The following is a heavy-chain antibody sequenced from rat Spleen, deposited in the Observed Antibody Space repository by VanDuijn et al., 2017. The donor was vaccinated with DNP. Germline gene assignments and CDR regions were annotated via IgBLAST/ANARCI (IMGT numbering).Heavy chain of an antibody. D-gene: IGHD1-11*01. Sequence: EVQLVESGGDLVQPGRSLKLSCAASGFTFSNYGMDWVRQSPKKGLEWVASISASGGSTSYPDSVKGRFSIPRANATSSLYLQMNSLKSEDTATYSGPRPPTGTFDYWGQGGMVTVSS. CDR3: PRPPTGTFDY. CDR2: ISASGGST. V-gene: IGHV5S13*01. J-gene: IGHJ2*01. CDR1: GFTFSNYG.